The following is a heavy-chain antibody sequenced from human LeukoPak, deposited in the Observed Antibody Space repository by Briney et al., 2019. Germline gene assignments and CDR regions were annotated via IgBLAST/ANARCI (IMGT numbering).Heavy chain of an antibody. J-gene: IGHJ4*02. D-gene: IGHD2-21*01. CDR3: ARDRNVVGADFDY. Sequence: GGSLRLSCAASGFIFDNFAIYWVRQAPGKGLEWVSIVSFDGTNNFYADSVKGRFTVSRDNSKNTVYLHMNSLRPDDTAVYFCARDRNVVGADFDYWGQGTLVTVSS. V-gene: IGHV3-30*04. CDR1: GFIFDNFA. CDR2: VSFDGTNN.